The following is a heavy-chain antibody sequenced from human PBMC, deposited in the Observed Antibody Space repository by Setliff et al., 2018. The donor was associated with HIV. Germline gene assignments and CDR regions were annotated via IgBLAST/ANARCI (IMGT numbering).Heavy chain of an antibody. V-gene: IGHV5-51*01. J-gene: IGHJ3*01. CDR3: VRRAGRLLNGFDF. CDR2: IYPSDSNI. CDR1: QYTSTTYW. Sequence: PGESLKISCKGSQYTSTTYWIGWVRQVPGRGLEWMALIYPSDSNIYYNPSFQDRVTISVEKPIATAYLQWSSLKTSDTAIYYCVRRAGRLLNGFDFWGQGTMVTV. D-gene: IGHD2-8*01.